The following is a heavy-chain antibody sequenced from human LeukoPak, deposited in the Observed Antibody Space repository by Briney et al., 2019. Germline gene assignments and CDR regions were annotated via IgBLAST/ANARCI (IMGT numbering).Heavy chain of an antibody. D-gene: IGHD5-24*01. CDR3: ARDEMDSLDY. Sequence: ASVEVSCKASGYTFTSYYLHWVRQAPGQGLEWMGIINPSGGNTNYAQKFQDRVTMTRDTSTSTVYMQLSSLRSEDTAVYYCARDEMDSLDYWGQGTLVTVSS. V-gene: IGHV1-46*01. J-gene: IGHJ4*02. CDR1: GYTFTSYY. CDR2: INPSGGNT.